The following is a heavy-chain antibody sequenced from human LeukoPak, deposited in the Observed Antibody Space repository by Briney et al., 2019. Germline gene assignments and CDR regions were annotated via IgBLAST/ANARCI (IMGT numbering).Heavy chain of an antibody. J-gene: IGHJ4*02. CDR2: IRTKPNNYAT. CDR3: AKDQGIAVAGWPLGY. D-gene: IGHD6-19*01. V-gene: IGHV3-73*01. Sequence: GGSLRLSRAASGFTFSGAAIHWVRPASGKGMEWVGRIRTKPNNYATAYVASVQGRFTISRDDSKNTAYLQMSSLRTEDTALYYCAKDQGIAVAGWPLGYWGQGTLVTVSS. CDR1: GFTFSGAA.